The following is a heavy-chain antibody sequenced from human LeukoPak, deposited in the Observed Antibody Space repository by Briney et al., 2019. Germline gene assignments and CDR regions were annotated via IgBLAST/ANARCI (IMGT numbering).Heavy chain of an antibody. CDR3: ARGLYGSGSYWFDY. CDR2: IKQDGSEK. D-gene: IGHD3-10*01. CDR1: GFTFSSYW. J-gene: IGHJ4*02. Sequence: PGGSLRLSCAASGFTFSSYWMSWVRQAPGKGLEWVANIKQDGSEKYYVDSVKGRFTTSRDNAKNSLYLQMNSLRAEDTAVYYCARGLYGSGSYWFDYWGQGTLVTVSS. V-gene: IGHV3-7*01.